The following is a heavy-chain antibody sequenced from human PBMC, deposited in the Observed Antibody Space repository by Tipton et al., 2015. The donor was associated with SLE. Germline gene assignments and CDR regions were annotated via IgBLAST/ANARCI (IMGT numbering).Heavy chain of an antibody. Sequence: TLSLTCTVSGGSITNHSWNWIRQPPGKGLEWIGYIHYSGTTHDNPPLKGRLTLSVDTSKSQFSLKLRSVTAADTAVYYCARVRGISSWYDYWGQGTLVTVSS. CDR2: IHYSGTT. CDR1: GGSITNHS. CDR3: ARVRGISSWYDY. D-gene: IGHD6-13*01. J-gene: IGHJ4*02. V-gene: IGHV4-59*08.